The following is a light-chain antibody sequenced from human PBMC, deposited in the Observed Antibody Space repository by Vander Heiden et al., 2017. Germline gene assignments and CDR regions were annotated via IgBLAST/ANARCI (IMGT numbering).Light chain of an antibody. CDR3: QQRNSWPRT. J-gene: IGKJ4*01. CDR1: QSVTGY. CDR2: EAS. V-gene: IGKV3-11*01. Sequence: DIVLTQSPRPLSLSPGARATISCMFSQSVTGYLVWYQQKPGQSPRLLIYEASNRATGIPDRCSGSGSGTDFTLTINSPETEEFAVYYCQQRNSWPRTFGGGTKVDSK.